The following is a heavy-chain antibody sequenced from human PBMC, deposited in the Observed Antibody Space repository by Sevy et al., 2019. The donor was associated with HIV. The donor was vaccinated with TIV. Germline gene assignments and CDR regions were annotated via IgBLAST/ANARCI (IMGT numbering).Heavy chain of an antibody. CDR2: ISGSGGST. CDR3: AKSAGYCSGDSCYSNSRFDY. Sequence: GGSLRLSCAASGFTFSSYAMSWVGQAPGKGLEWVSAISGSGGSTYYADSVKGRFTISRDNSKNTLYLQMNSLRAEDTAVYYCAKSAGYCSGDSCYSNSRFDYWGQGTLVTVSS. D-gene: IGHD2-15*01. J-gene: IGHJ4*02. V-gene: IGHV3-23*01. CDR1: GFTFSSYA.